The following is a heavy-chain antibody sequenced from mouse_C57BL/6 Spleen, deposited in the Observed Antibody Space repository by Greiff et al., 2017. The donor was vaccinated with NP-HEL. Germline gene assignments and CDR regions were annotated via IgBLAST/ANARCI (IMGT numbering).Heavy chain of an antibody. D-gene: IGHD1-1*01. CDR2: ISDGGSYT. Sequence: EVKLVESGGGLVKPGGSLKLSCAASGFTFSSYAMSWVRQTPEKRLEWVATISDGGSYTYYPDNVKGRFTISRDNAKNNLYLQMSHLKSEDTAMYYCARDTTVAPFGCWGQSTTLTVSS. V-gene: IGHV5-4*03. CDR1: GFTFSSYA. CDR3: ARDTTVAPFGC. J-gene: IGHJ2*01.